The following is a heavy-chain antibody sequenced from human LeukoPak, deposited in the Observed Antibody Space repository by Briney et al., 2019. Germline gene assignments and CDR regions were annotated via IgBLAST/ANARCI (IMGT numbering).Heavy chain of an antibody. D-gene: IGHD2-15*01. V-gene: IGHV4-39*01. Sequence: SETLSLTCTVSGGSISSSSYYWGWIRQPPGKGVDWIGSIYYSGSTYYNPSLKSRVTISVGTSKNQFSLKLSSVTAADTAVYYCARLLGYCSGGSCPFDYWGQGTLVTVSS. J-gene: IGHJ4*02. CDR3: ARLLGYCSGGSCPFDY. CDR2: IYYSGST. CDR1: GGSISSSSYY.